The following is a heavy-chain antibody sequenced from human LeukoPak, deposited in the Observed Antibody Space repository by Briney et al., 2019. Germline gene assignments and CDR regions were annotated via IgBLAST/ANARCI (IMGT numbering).Heavy chain of an antibody. CDR2: IYYSGST. D-gene: IGHD3-22*01. CDR1: GGSISSYY. Sequence: SETLSLTCTVSGGSISSYYWSWIRQPPGKGLEWIGYIYYSGSTNYNPSLKSRVTISVDTSKNQFSLKLSSVTAADTAVYYCATKSPHYYYDSSGYPPFYYWGQGTLVTVSS. CDR3: ATKSPHYYYDSSGYPPFYY. J-gene: IGHJ4*02. V-gene: IGHV4-59*01.